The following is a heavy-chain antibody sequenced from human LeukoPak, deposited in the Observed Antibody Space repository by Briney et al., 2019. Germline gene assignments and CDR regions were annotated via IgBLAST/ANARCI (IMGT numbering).Heavy chain of an antibody. CDR2: IYHSGST. J-gene: IGHJ4*02. CDR1: GYSISSGYY. V-gene: IGHV4-38-2*02. Sequence: SETLSLTCTVSGYSISSGYYWGWIRQPPGKGLEWIGCIYHSGSTYYNPSLKSRVTISVDTFKNQFSLKLSSETAADTAVYYCARDGTYYYDSSGYSFDYWGQGTLVTVSS. D-gene: IGHD3-22*01. CDR3: ARDGTYYYDSSGYSFDY.